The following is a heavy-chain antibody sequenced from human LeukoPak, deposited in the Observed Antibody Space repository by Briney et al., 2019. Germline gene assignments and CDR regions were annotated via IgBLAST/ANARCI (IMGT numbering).Heavy chain of an antibody. Sequence: ASVKVSCKASGYTFTGYYMHWVRQAPGQGLEWMGWINPNSGGTNYAQKFQGRVTMTRDTSISTAYMELSRLRSDDTAVYYCARGYCSSTSCYTGRYYYYYMDVWGKGTTVTVSS. D-gene: IGHD2-2*02. CDR1: GYTFTGYY. CDR3: ARGYCSSTSCYTGRYYYYYMDV. V-gene: IGHV1-2*02. CDR2: INPNSGGT. J-gene: IGHJ6*03.